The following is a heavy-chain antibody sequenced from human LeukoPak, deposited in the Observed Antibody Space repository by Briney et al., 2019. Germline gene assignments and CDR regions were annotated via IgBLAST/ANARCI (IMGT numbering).Heavy chain of an antibody. V-gene: IGHV4-59*01. CDR3: ARVKQVGYYYYYMDV. CDR2: IYYSGST. D-gene: IGHD6-6*01. J-gene: IGHJ6*03. Sequence: SETPSLTCTVSGGSISSYYWSWIRQPPGKGLEWIGYIYYSGSTNYNPSLKSRVTISVDTSKNQFSLKLSSVTAADTAVYYCARVKQVGYYYYYMDVWGKGTTVTVSS. CDR1: GGSISSYY.